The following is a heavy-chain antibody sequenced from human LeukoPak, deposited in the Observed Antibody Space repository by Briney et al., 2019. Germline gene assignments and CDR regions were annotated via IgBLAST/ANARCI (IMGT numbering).Heavy chain of an antibody. CDR1: GGSISSSSYY. CDR3: ARGLLSGGNWFDP. Sequence: SETLSLTCTVSGGSISSSSYYWSWIRQPPGKGLEWIGYIYYSGSTNYNPSLKSRVTISVDTSKNQFSLKLSSVTAADTAVYYCARGLLSGGNWFDPWGQGTLVTVSS. V-gene: IGHV4-61*05. J-gene: IGHJ5*02. D-gene: IGHD3/OR15-3a*01. CDR2: IYYSGST.